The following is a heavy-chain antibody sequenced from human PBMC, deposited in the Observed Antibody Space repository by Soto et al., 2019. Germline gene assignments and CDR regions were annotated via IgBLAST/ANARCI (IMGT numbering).Heavy chain of an antibody. V-gene: IGHV3-30*18. CDR2: ISNDGSNK. D-gene: IGHD6-6*01. CDR3: AKAIRDDSNSSHFYYYFGMDV. CDR1: GFSFSTYG. Sequence: PGGSLRLSCAASGFSFSTYGMHWVRQAPGKGLEWMAVISNDGSNKYYADSVKGRFTISRDNSKDTLFLQMNSLRGEDTAIYHCAKAIRDDSNSSHFYYYFGMDVWGQGTTVTVSS. J-gene: IGHJ6*02.